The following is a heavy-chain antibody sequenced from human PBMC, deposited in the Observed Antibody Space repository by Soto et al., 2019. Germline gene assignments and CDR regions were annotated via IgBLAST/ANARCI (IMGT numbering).Heavy chain of an antibody. V-gene: IGHV1-18*01. CDR1: GYTFTSYG. D-gene: IGHD3-22*01. CDR3: ARDYGYYDSSGYSIIDY. J-gene: IGHJ4*02. Sequence: ASVKVSCKASGYTFTSYGISWVRQAPGQGLEWMGWISAYNGNTNYAQKLQGRVTMTTDTSTSTAYMELRSLRSDDTAVYYCARDYGYYDSSGYSIIDYWGQGTLVTVSS. CDR2: ISAYNGNT.